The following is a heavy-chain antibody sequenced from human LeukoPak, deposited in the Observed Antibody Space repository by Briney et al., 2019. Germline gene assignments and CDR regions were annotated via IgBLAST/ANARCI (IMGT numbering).Heavy chain of an antibody. V-gene: IGHV3-48*01. Sequence: PGGSLRLSCAASGFTFSSYWMHWVRQAPGKGLEWVSYISSSSSTIYYADSVKGRFTISRDNAKNTLYLQMNSLRAEDTAVYYCAKLYYYDSSGYGFDYWGQGTLVTVSS. J-gene: IGHJ4*02. D-gene: IGHD3-22*01. CDR3: AKLYYYDSSGYGFDY. CDR2: ISSSSSTI. CDR1: GFTFSSYW.